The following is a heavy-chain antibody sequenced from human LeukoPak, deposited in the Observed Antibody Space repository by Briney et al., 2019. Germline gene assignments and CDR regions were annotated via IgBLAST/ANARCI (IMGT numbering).Heavy chain of an antibody. CDR3: ARGGRYPWA. V-gene: IGHV3-30*03. Sequence: PGGSLRLSCAAYGFTFSSYGMHWVRQAPGKGLEWVAVISYDGSNKYYADSVKGRFTISRDNSKNTLYLQMNSLRAEDTAVYYCARGGRYPWAWGQGTLVTVSS. CDR2: ISYDGSNK. J-gene: IGHJ5*02. CDR1: GFTFSSYG. D-gene: IGHD1-26*01.